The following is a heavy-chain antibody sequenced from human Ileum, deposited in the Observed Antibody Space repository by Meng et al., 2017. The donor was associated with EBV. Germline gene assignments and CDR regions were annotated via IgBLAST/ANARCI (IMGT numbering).Heavy chain of an antibody. CDR2: IYYSGRT. CDR3: ARPIAAAGWFDP. J-gene: IGHJ5*02. V-gene: IGHV4-39*01. D-gene: IGHD6-13*01. CDR1: GGPINSSSYY. Sequence: LHDPGQSHVKPSEIPPLTCMVSGGPINSSSYYWGWIRQPPGKGLEWIGSIYYSGRTYYNPSLKSRVTISVDTSKNQFSLKLSSVTAADTAVYYCARPIAAAGWFDPWGQGTLVTVSS.